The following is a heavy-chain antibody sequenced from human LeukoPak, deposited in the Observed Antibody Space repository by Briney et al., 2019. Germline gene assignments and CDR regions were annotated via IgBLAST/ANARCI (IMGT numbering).Heavy chain of an antibody. J-gene: IGHJ4*02. V-gene: IGHV3-30-3*01. CDR3: ARDKGGYYYDSSGFDY. Sequence: GRSLRLSCAASGFXFNNYAIQWVRQAPGKGLEWVAVISYDGNKKYYADSVKGRFTISRDNSKNTLYLQMNSLRTEDTAVYYCARDKGGYYYDSSGFDYWGQGTLVTVSS. CDR1: GFXFNNYA. D-gene: IGHD3-22*01. CDR2: ISYDGNKK.